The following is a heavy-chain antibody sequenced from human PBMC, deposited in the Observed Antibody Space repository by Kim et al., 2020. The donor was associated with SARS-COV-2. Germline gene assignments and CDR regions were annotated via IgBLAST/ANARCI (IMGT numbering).Heavy chain of an antibody. Sequence: GGSLRLSCAASGFTFSNAWMSWVRQAPGKGLEWVGRIKSKTDGGTTDYAAPVKGRFTISRDDSKNTLYLQMNSLKTEDTAVYYCTTVADPLSYDFWSGYSRDYYYYMDVWGKGTTVTVSS. CDR2: IKSKTDGGTT. J-gene: IGHJ6*03. CDR3: TTVADPLSYDFWSGYSRDYYYYMDV. CDR1: GFTFSNAW. V-gene: IGHV3-15*01. D-gene: IGHD3-3*01.